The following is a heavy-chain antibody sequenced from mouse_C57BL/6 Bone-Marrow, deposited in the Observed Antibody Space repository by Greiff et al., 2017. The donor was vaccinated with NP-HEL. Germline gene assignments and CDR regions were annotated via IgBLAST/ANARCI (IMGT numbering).Heavy chain of an antibody. CDR3: ARPIYDGYTWFAY. V-gene: IGHV5-17*01. CDR1: GFTFSDYG. CDR2: ISSGSSTI. J-gene: IGHJ3*01. D-gene: IGHD2-3*01. Sequence: EVQRVESGGGLVKPGGSLKLSCAASGFTFSDYGMHWVRQAPEKGLEWVAYISSGSSTIYYADTVKGRFTISRDNAKNTLFLQMTSLRSEDTAMYYCARPIYDGYTWFAYWGQGTLVTVSA.